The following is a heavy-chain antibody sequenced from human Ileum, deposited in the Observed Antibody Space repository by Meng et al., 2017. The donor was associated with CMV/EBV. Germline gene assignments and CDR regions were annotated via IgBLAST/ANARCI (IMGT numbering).Heavy chain of an antibody. Sequence: GQLGGVGGGLVQPGGSLGLSCAASGFTFRSDGLNWVRQAPGKGLEWVAFVRYDGINKYYADSLKGRFVISRDDSKNTVYLQLNNLRAEDTAVYYCAKDVAVAGHFDYWGQGTLVTVSS. V-gene: IGHV3-30*02. D-gene: IGHD6-19*01. CDR2: VRYDGINK. CDR1: GFTFRSDG. CDR3: AKDVAVAGHFDY. J-gene: IGHJ4*02.